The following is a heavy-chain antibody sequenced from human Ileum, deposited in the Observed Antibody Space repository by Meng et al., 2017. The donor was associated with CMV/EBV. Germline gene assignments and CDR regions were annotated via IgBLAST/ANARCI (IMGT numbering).Heavy chain of an antibody. Sequence: HGLVKPSETLSLPCTVSGDSTSGFFWSWIRPPAGKGLEWIGRIYSSGSTFYNPSLESRVTMSIDTSKNQFSRRLASVTAADTAVYFCAKEQSIGIAVTGIFDFWGQGALVTVSS. CDR2: IYSSGST. D-gene: IGHD6-19*01. J-gene: IGHJ4*02. CDR1: GDSTSGFF. V-gene: IGHV4-4*07. CDR3: AKEQSIGIAVTGIFDF.